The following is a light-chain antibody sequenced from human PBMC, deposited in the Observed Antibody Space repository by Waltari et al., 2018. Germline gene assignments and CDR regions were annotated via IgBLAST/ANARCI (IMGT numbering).Light chain of an antibody. CDR2: AAS. CDR1: KRIRSY. CDR3: QQSDTTPLT. Sequence: DLQMTQSPSSLSASVADRVTISCRASKRIRSYLSWYQQKPGIAPKLVIYAASTLQSGVPSRFSGSGSGTNFTLTISSLQPEDFATYYCQQSDTTPLTFGGGTKVEIK. J-gene: IGKJ4*01. V-gene: IGKV1-39*01.